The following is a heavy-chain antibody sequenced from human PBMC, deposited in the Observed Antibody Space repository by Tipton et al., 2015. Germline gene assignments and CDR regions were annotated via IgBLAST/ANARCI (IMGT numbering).Heavy chain of an antibody. CDR2: IYYSGKT. CDR1: GGSFSDYY. Sequence: TLSLTCTVSGGSFSDYYWSWIRQSPGEGLEWIGYIYYSGKTDYNPPLRSRVTISVDTSKNQFSLRLSSVTAADTAVYYCARKPVVRGAYYYFDYWGQGTRVTVSS. CDR3: ARKPVVRGAYYYFDY. V-gene: IGHV4-59*08. J-gene: IGHJ4*02. D-gene: IGHD3-10*01.